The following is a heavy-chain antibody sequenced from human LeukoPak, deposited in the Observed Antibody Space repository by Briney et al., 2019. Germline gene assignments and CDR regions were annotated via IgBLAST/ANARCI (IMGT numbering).Heavy chain of an antibody. CDR1: GGSLSSYY. V-gene: IGHV4-59*01. D-gene: IGHD3-22*01. Sequence: PSETLSLTRTVSGGSLSSYYWSWIRPPPREGLGWLGYIYYSGSTYHNPPLKSRVPISVDTSKNQFSLKLTSVTAADTAVYYCARDRRAGQSGYWFDPWGQGTLVTVSS. CDR2: IYYSGST. J-gene: IGHJ5*02. CDR3: ARDRRAGQSGYWFDP.